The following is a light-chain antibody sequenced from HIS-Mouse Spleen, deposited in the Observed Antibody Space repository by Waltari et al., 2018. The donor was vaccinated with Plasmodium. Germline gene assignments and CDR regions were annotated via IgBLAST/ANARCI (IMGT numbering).Light chain of an antibody. CDR2: GAS. CDR1: QSVLYSSNNTNY. Sequence: DIVMTQSPDSLAVSLGERATINCKSSQSVLYSSNNTNYLAWYQQKPGQPPKLLIYGASTRESGIPDRFSGSGSGTDFTLTISSLQSEDVAVYYCQQYYSTPYTFGQGTKVEIK. V-gene: IGKV4-1*01. CDR3: QQYYSTPYT. J-gene: IGKJ2*01.